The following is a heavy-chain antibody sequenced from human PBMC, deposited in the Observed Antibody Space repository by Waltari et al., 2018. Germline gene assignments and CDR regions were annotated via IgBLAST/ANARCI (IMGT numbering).Heavy chain of an antibody. V-gene: IGHV1-18*01. Sequence: QIQLVQSGTEVKKPGASVKVSCKASGYTFTSYGISWVRQAPGQGLEWMGWISADNGNTNYAQKFQGRVTMTADTSTSTAYMELRSLRSDDTAVYYCARSGPRLRFLEWLLFDPWAREPWSPSPQ. CDR1: GYTFTSYG. CDR3: ARSGPRLRFLEWLLFDP. J-gene: IGHJ5*02. D-gene: IGHD3-3*01. CDR2: ISADNGNT.